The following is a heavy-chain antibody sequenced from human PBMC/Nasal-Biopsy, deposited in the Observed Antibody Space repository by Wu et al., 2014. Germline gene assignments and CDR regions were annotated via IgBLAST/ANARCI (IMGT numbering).Heavy chain of an antibody. J-gene: IGHJ6*03. Sequence: TLSLTCTVSGGSFTTYYWSWIRQPPGKGLEWIGYIYYTGATNYNPSLKSRVTISLDTSENQFSLELTSVSAADTAAYYCARRSGPIPGYSTIYYDHMDVWGKGTTVTVSS. CDR1: GGSFTTYY. D-gene: IGHD1-26*01. CDR3: ARRSGPIPGYSTIYYDHMDV. V-gene: IGHV4-59*08. CDR2: IYYTGAT.